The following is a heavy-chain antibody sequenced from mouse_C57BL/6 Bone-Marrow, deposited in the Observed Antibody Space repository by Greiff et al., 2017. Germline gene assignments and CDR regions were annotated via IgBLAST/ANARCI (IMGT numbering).Heavy chain of an antibody. CDR2: IYPRSGNT. CDR1: GYTFTSYG. D-gene: IGHD2-3*01. J-gene: IGHJ3*01. CDR3: ARVGYYWFAY. Sequence: QVQLQQSGAELARPGASVKLSCKASGYTFTSYGISWVKQRTGQGLEWIGEIYPRSGNTYYNEKLKGKATMTADKSTSTAYMDLRSLTSEDSAFYFCARVGYYWFAYWGQGTLVTVSA. V-gene: IGHV1-81*01.